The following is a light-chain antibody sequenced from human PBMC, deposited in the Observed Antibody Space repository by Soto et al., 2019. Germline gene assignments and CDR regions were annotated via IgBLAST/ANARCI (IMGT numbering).Light chain of an antibody. Sequence: EILMPQSPATLSVSPGERATLSCRASHSVSRNLAWYQQKPGQTPRLLIYGASARATGTPARFSGSGSGTEYTLTISSVQSEDFAVYYCQQYNNWPQWTFGQGTKVEIK. CDR1: HSVSRN. CDR3: QQYNNWPQWT. V-gene: IGKV3-15*01. CDR2: GAS. J-gene: IGKJ1*01.